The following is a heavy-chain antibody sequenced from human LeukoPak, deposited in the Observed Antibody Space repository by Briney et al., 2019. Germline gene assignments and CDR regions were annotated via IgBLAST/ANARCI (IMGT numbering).Heavy chain of an antibody. CDR3: AKPAQTDCGGDCFFDY. J-gene: IGHJ4*02. D-gene: IGHD2-21*02. V-gene: IGHV3-23*01. Sequence: GGSLRLSCAASGFTFSSSAMSWVRQAPGKGLEWVSSISGSGSGGSTYYADSVKGRSTISRDNSKSTVALQMYSLRAEDTAVYYCAKPAQTDCGGDCFFDYWGQGTLVTVSS. CDR1: GFTFSSSA. CDR2: ISGSGSGGST.